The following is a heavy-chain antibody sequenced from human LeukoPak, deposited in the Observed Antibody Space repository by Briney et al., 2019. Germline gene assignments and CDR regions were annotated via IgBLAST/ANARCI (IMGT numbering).Heavy chain of an antibody. CDR1: GFTFSDYY. D-gene: IGHD3-9*01. Sequence: PGGSLRLSCAASGFTFSDYYMSWIRQAPGKGLEWVSYISSSGSTIYYADSVKGRSTISRDNAKNSLYLQMNSLRAEDTAVYYCARDQLRYFDSDAFDIWGQGTMVTVSS. CDR2: ISSSGSTI. J-gene: IGHJ3*02. V-gene: IGHV3-11*01. CDR3: ARDQLRYFDSDAFDI.